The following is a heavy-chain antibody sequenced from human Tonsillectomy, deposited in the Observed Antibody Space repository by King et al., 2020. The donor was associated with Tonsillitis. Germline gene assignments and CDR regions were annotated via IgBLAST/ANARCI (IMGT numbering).Heavy chain of an antibody. D-gene: IGHD1-26*01. CDR3: ARGHSSREQDAFDI. CDR2: INPNSGTT. J-gene: IGHJ3*02. V-gene: IGHV1-2*02. Sequence: QLVQSGAEVKKPGASVKVSCKASGYTFIGYYIHWMRQAPGQGLEWMGWINPNSGTTNYAQKFQGRVTMTRDTFISTAYMELSRLISDDTAVYYCARGHSSREQDAFDIWGQGTMVTVSS. CDR1: GYTFIGYY.